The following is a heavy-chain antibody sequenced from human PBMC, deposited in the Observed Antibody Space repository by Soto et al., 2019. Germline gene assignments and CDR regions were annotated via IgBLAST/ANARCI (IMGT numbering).Heavy chain of an antibody. Sequence: ASVKVSCKASGGSFTYTLSWVRQAPGQGLEWMGGIIPIFGTTNYAQKFQGRVTITADESTKTAYMELSTLRSEDTAVYYCARLHSHGTYGMDVWGQGTTVTVSS. CDR3: ARLHSHGTYGMDV. J-gene: IGHJ6*02. CDR1: GGSFTYT. D-gene: IGHD5-18*01. V-gene: IGHV1-69*13. CDR2: IIPIFGTT.